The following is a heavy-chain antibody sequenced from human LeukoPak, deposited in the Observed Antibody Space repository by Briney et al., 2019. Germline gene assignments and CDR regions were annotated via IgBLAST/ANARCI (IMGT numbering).Heavy chain of an antibody. CDR2: IKHDGSEK. V-gene: IGHV3-7*01. D-gene: IGHD6-13*01. J-gene: IGHJ4*02. CDR1: GFRFTNYA. CDR3: ARDRDSSGSWEINFDY. Sequence: GGSLRLSCTASGFRFTNYAMTWVRQALGKGLEWVANIKHDGSEKYYVDSVKGRFTISRDDAKNSMYLQMDSLRAEDTAVYYCARDRDSSGSWEINFDYWGQGTLVTVSS.